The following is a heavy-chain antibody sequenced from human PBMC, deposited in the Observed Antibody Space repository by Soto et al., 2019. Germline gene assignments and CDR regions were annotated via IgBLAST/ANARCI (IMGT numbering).Heavy chain of an antibody. Sequence: EVQLVESGGGLVKPGGSLRLSCAASGFTFSSYSMNWVRQAPGKGLEWVSSISSSSSYIYYADSVKGRFTISRDNAKNSRYLQMNSLRAEDTAVYYCAREGVQHGSGPYYYYGTDVWGQGTTVTVSS. V-gene: IGHV3-21*01. CDR1: GFTFSSYS. D-gene: IGHD3-10*01. CDR3: AREGVQHGSGPYYYYGTDV. CDR2: ISSSSSYI. J-gene: IGHJ6*02.